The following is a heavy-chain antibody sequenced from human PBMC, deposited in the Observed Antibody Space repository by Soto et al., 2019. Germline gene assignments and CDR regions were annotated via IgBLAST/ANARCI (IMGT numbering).Heavy chain of an antibody. CDR2: IWYDGSNK. D-gene: IGHD6-19*01. V-gene: IGHV3-33*01. CDR1: GFTFSSYG. J-gene: IGHJ3*02. Sequence: GGSLRLSCAASGFTFSSYGMHWVRQAPGKGLEWVAVIWYDGSNKYYADSVKGRFTISRDNSENTLYLQMNSLRAEDTAVYYCARGQWLENAFDIWGQGTMVTVSS. CDR3: ARGQWLENAFDI.